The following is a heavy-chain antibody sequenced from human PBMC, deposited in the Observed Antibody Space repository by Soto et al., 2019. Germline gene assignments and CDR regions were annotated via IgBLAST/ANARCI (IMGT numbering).Heavy chain of an antibody. V-gene: IGHV4-34*01. Sequence: QVQLQQWGAGLLKPSETLSLTCAVYGGSFSGYYWSWIRQPPGKGLEWIGEINHSGSTNYNPSLKSRVTISVDTSKNQFSLKLSSVTAADTAVYYCARDRNWYFDLWGRGTLVTVSS. CDR2: INHSGST. CDR1: GGSFSGYY. CDR3: ARDRNWYFDL. J-gene: IGHJ2*01.